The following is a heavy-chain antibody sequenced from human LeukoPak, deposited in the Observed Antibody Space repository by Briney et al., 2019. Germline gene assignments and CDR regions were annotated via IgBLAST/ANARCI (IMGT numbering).Heavy chain of an antibody. CDR2: IYYSGST. J-gene: IGHJ5*02. Sequence: SETLSLTCTVSGGSISSSSYYWGWIRQPPGKGLEWIGSIYYSGSTYYNPSLKSRVTISVDTSKNQFSLKLSSVTAADTAVYYCARQRDQIVVPAATTFDPWGQGTLVTVSS. CDR1: GGSISSSSYY. D-gene: IGHD2-2*01. CDR3: ARQRDQIVVPAATTFDP. V-gene: IGHV4-39*01.